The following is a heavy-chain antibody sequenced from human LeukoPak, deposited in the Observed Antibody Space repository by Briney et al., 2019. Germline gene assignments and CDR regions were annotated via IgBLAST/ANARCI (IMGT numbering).Heavy chain of an antibody. Sequence: SVKVSCKASGGTFSSYAISWVRQAPGQGLEWMGGIIPIFGTANYAQKFQGRVTITADESTSTAYMELSSLRSEDTAVYYCAKGDSYYDLLTCFDYWGQGILVTVSS. CDR2: IIPIFGTA. V-gene: IGHV1-69*13. D-gene: IGHD3-9*01. CDR3: AKGDSYYDLLTCFDY. CDR1: GGTFSSYA. J-gene: IGHJ4*02.